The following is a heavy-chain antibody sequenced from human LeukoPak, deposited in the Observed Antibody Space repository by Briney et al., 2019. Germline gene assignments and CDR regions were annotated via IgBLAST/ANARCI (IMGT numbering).Heavy chain of an antibody. CDR2: IYTGGST. CDR3: ARGHEALDY. Sequence: GGSLRLSCEASGFTVSHNYMTWVRQAPGKGLEWVSFIYTGGSTFYADSVRGRFTISRDNSKNTLYLQMNSLRSGDTAIYYCARGHEALDYWGQGTLVTVSS. V-gene: IGHV3-53*01. CDR1: GFTVSHNY. J-gene: IGHJ4*02.